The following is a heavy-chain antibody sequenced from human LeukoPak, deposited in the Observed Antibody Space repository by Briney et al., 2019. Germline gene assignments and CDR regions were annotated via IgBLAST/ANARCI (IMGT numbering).Heavy chain of an antibody. V-gene: IGHV3-48*01. D-gene: IGHD5-12*01. CDR2: ISSSSSTI. Sequence: PGGSLRLSCAASGFTFSSYSMNWVRQAPGKGLEWVSYISSSSSTIYYADSVKGRFTISRDNAKNSLYLQMNSLRAEDTAVYYCARDRGEWLRFNSYYFDYWGQGTLVTVSS. CDR3: ARDRGEWLRFNSYYFDY. J-gene: IGHJ4*02. CDR1: GFTFSSYS.